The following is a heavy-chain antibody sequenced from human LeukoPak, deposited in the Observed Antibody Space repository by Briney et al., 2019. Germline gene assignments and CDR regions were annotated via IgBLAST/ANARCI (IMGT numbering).Heavy chain of an antibody. CDR1: GGSFSGYY. V-gene: IGHV4-34*01. CDR2: INHSGST. Sequence: SETLSLTCAVYGGSFSGYYWSWIRQPPGKGLEWIGEINHSGSTNYNPSLKSRVTISVDTSENQFSLKLSSVTAADTAVYYCARALGAFDIWGQGTMVTVSS. J-gene: IGHJ3*02. CDR3: ARALGAFDI.